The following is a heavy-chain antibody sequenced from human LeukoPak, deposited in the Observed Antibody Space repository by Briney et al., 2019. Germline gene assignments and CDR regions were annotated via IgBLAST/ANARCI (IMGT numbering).Heavy chain of an antibody. J-gene: IGHJ3*02. D-gene: IGHD5-18*01. CDR2: IYYNGST. CDR1: GGSISSSSYY. V-gene: IGHV4-39*01. CDR3: ARQGYSYGYRSIAFDI. Sequence: PSETLSLTCTVSGGSISSSSYYWGWIRQPPGKGLEWIGSIYYNGSTYYNPSLKSRVTISVDTSKNQFSLKLSSVTAADTAVYYCARQGYSYGYRSIAFDIWGQGTMVTVSS.